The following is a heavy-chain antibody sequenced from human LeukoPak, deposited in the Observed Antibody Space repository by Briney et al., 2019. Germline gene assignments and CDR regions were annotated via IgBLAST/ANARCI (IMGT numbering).Heavy chain of an antibody. D-gene: IGHD5-18*01. J-gene: IGHJ5*02. CDR1: GYSISSGYY. CDR2: IYHSGGT. V-gene: IGHV4-38-2*02. Sequence: SETLSLTCTVSGYSISSGYYCGWIRQPPGNGLEWIGSIYHSGGTNYNPSLKSRVTFSVDTSKNQFSLKLSSVTAADTAVYYCARAAMVTGEYWFDPWGQGTLVTVSS. CDR3: ARAAMVTGEYWFDP.